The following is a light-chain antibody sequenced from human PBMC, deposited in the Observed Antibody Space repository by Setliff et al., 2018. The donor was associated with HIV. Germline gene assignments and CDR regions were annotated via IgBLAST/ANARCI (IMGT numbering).Light chain of an antibody. CDR3: CSYAGRHIYV. J-gene: IGLJ1*01. Sequence: QSALTQPASVSGSPGQSITISCTGTSSDFGTNNLVSWYQQHPGKAPKLMIYEVNKRPSRVSDRFSGSRSGNAASLTISGLQGEDGADYFCCSYAGRHIYVFGTGTKVTVL. CDR1: SSDFGTNNL. CDR2: EVN. V-gene: IGLV2-23*02.